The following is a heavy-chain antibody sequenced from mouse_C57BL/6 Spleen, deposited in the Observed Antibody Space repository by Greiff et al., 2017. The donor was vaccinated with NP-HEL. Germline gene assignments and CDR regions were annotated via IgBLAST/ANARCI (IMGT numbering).Heavy chain of an antibody. Sequence: EVQVVESGGGLVKPGGSLKLSCAASGFTFSDYGMHWVRQAPEKGLEWVAYISSGSSTIYYADTVKGRFTISRDNAKNTLFLQMTSLRSEDTAMYYCAKNNIGYFDYWGQGTTLTVSS. CDR2: ISSGSSTI. CDR1: GFTFSDYG. V-gene: IGHV5-17*01. J-gene: IGHJ2*01. D-gene: IGHD1-3*01. CDR3: AKNNIGYFDY.